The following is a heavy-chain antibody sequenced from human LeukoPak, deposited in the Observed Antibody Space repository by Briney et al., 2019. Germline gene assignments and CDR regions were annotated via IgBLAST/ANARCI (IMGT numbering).Heavy chain of an antibody. Sequence: GESLQISCPGSGYSFTSYWIGWVRQMPGKGLEWMGIIFPGDSDSTYSPSYQGHVTISADKSINTAYLQWRSLRASDTAMYYCARVPMVRGVAGNWFDPWGQGTLVTVSS. J-gene: IGHJ5*02. D-gene: IGHD3-10*01. CDR3: ARVPMVRGVAGNWFDP. CDR2: IFPGDSDS. CDR1: GYSFTSYW. V-gene: IGHV5-51*01.